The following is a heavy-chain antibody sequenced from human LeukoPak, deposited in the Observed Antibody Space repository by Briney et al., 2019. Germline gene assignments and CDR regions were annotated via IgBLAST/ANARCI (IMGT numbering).Heavy chain of an antibody. CDR1: VFTFCNSW. J-gene: IGHJ3*01. D-gene: IGHD1-14*01. V-gene: IGHV3-74*01. Sequence: GGSLRLSCAASVFTFCNSWVDWVRQAPREGLLWVSLINDDGSTTTYADSVKGRFTISRDNARHTLSLQMNSLTIEDTAVYYCVVVVEPPDSDGFDVWGQGTMITVSS. CDR3: VVVVEPPDSDGFDV. CDR2: INDDGSTT.